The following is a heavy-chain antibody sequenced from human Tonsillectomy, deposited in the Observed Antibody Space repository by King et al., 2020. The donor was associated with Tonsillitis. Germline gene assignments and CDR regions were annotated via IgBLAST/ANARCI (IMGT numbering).Heavy chain of an antibody. D-gene: IGHD2-2*01. J-gene: IGHJ4*02. CDR1: GFTFSSYA. CDR2: ISGSGGST. V-gene: IGHV3-23*04. CDR3: AKGSRPIVVVPAAIVLEY. Sequence: VQLVESGGGLVQPGGSLRLSRAASGFTFSSYAMSWVRQAPGKGLEWVSDISGSGGSTYYADSVKGRFTISRDNSKNTLYLQMNSLRAEDTAVYYCAKGSRPIVVVPAAIVLEYWGQGTLVTVSS.